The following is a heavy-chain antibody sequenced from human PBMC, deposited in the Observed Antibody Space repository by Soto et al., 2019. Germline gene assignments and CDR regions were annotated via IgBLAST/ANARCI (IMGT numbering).Heavy chain of an antibody. CDR1: GGSFSGYY. Sequence: SETLSLTCAVYGGSFSGYYWSWIRQPPGKGLEWIGEINHSGSTNYNPSLKSRVTISVDTSKNQFSLKLSSVTAADTAVYYCARGSGYDFWSGYYTGWFDPWGQGTRVTVSS. CDR3: ARGSGYDFWSGYYTGWFDP. J-gene: IGHJ5*02. D-gene: IGHD3-3*01. V-gene: IGHV4-34*01. CDR2: INHSGST.